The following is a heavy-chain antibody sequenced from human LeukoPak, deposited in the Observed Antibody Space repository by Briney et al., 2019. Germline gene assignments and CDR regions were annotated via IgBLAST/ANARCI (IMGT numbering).Heavy chain of an antibody. CDR3: ARDRPIAAAFTTYFDY. Sequence: SETLSLTCTVSGGSITTYYWSWIRQPAGKGLEWIGRVYSSGATNHNPSLKSRVTMSVDTSKNQFSLKLTSVTAADTTVYYCARDRPIAAAFTTYFDYWGQGTLDTVSS. V-gene: IGHV4-4*07. CDR1: GGSITTYY. J-gene: IGHJ4*02. D-gene: IGHD6-13*01. CDR2: VYSSGAT.